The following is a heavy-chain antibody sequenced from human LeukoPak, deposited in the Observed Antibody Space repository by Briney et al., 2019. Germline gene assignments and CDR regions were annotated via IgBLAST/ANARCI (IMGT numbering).Heavy chain of an antibody. CDR2: IYYGGTT. CDR1: GGSISSGGYY. J-gene: IGHJ4*02. D-gene: IGHD3-22*01. V-gene: IGHV4-39*01. Sequence: SETLSLTCTVSGGSISSGGYYWGWIRQPSGKGLEWIGTIYYGGTTYYNPSLKSRVTISVDTSKNQFSLKLSSVTAADTAVYYCARHSYYSDSSGYYYYFDYWGQGTLVTVSS. CDR3: ARHSYYSDSSGYYYYFDY.